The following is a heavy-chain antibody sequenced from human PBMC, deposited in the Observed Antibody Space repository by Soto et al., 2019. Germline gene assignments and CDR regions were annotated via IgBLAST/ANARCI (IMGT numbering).Heavy chain of an antibody. V-gene: IGHV1-18*04. J-gene: IGHJ6*02. D-gene: IGHD1-1*01. CDR3: ARNWSASGMDV. Sequence: GASVKVSCKASGYIFTSYGISWVRQAPGQGLEWMGWISIYQNYKHPGQKFQGRITLTADTSTTTAYMELRSLTSDDTAVYYCARNWSASGMDVWGQGTTVTVSS. CDR1: GYIFTSYG. CDR2: ISIYQNYK.